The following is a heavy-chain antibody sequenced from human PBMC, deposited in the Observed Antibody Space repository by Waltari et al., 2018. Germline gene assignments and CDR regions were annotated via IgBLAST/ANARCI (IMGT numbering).Heavy chain of an antibody. J-gene: IGHJ4*02. CDR1: GFAFDDYA. V-gene: IGHV3-9*01. CDR2: ISSSSDEI. CDR3: XXXXXXXNXXLAH. Sequence: VRLMESGGGLIEPGRSLRLSCVASGFAFDDYAMHWVRQVPGKGLGWFAYISSSSDEIEYADSVRDRFTISRDNAKNSLYLQMTSLRVDDTXXYXXXXXXXXXNXXLAHWGQGSLVSVSS.